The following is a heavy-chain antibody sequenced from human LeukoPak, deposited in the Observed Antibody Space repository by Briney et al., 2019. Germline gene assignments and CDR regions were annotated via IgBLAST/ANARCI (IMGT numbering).Heavy chain of an antibody. D-gene: IGHD6-13*01. CDR1: GDSVSSDSAG. Sequence: SQTLSLTCAISGDSVSSDSAGWNWIRQSPSRGLEWLGRTYYRSKWYYDDAVSVKSRITINPDTSKNQFSLQLNSVTPEDTAVYYCVRQYTSSWYDYWGQGTLVTVSS. V-gene: IGHV6-1*01. CDR2: TYYRSKWYY. J-gene: IGHJ4*02. CDR3: VRQYTSSWYDY.